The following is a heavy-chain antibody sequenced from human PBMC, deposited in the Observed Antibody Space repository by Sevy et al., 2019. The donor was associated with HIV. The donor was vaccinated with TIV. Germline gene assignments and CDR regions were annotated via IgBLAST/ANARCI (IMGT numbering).Heavy chain of an antibody. Sequence: ASVKVSYKVSGYTLSKLSMHWVRQAPGKGLEWMGGFHEDGESMYAQKFQGRVTMTEDTSTDTAYMELSSLRSEDTAVYYCATDIVVGRDYWGQGTLVTVSS. CDR3: ATDIVVGRDY. J-gene: IGHJ4*02. CDR1: GYTLSKLS. V-gene: IGHV1-24*01. CDR2: FHEDGES. D-gene: IGHD2-2*01.